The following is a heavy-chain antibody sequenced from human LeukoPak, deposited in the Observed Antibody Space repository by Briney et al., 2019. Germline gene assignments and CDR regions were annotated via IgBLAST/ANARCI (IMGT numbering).Heavy chain of an antibody. D-gene: IGHD3-22*01. CDR2: ISYDGSNK. CDR1: GFTFSSYA. J-gene: IGHJ3*02. V-gene: IGHV3-30*04. Sequence: GGSLRLSCAASGFTFSSYAMHWVRQAPGKGLEWVAVISYDGSNKYYADSVKGRFTISRDNSKNTLYLQMNSLRAEDTAVYYCAREARFPYYYDSSGYPDAFDIWGQGTMVTVSS. CDR3: AREARFPYYYDSSGYPDAFDI.